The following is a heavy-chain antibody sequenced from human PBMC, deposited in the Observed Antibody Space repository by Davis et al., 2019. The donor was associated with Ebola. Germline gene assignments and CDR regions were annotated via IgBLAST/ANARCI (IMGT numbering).Heavy chain of an antibody. J-gene: IGHJ4*02. V-gene: IGHV3-30-3*01. CDR3: ARSLTVPNHFDY. D-gene: IGHD3-9*01. Sequence: PGGSLRLSCAASGFTFSSYAMHWVRQAPGKGLEWVAVISYDGSNKYYADSVKGRFTISRDNSKNTLYLQMNSLRAEDTAVYYCARSLTVPNHFDYWGQGTLVTVSS. CDR2: ISYDGSNK. CDR1: GFTFSSYA.